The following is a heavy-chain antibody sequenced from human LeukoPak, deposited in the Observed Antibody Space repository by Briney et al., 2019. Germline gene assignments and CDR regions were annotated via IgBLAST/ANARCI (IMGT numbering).Heavy chain of an antibody. J-gene: IGHJ3*02. CDR2: IYSGGST. V-gene: IGHV3-53*04. CDR3: ARHHRLSRAFDI. CDR1: GFTFSRYE. Sequence: PGGSLRLSCAASGFTFSRYEMNWVRQAPGKGLEWVSVIYSGGSTYYADSVKGRFTISRHNSKNTLYLQMNSLRAEDTAVYYCARHHRLSRAFDIWGQGTMVTVSS. D-gene: IGHD2-2*01.